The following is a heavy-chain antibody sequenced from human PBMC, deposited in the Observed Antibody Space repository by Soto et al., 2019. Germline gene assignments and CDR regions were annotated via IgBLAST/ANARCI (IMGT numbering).Heavy chain of an antibody. V-gene: IGHV1-24*01. D-gene: IGHD3-16*01. J-gene: IGHJ5*02. CDR3: ATGLRDRSWFDP. CDR2: FDPEDGET. Sequence: ASVKVSCKASGYTFTSYYINWVRQATGQGLEWMGGFDPEDGETIYAQKFQGRVTMTEDTSTDTAYMELSSLRPEDTAVYYCATGLRDRSWFDPWGQGTLVTVSS. CDR1: GYTFTSYY.